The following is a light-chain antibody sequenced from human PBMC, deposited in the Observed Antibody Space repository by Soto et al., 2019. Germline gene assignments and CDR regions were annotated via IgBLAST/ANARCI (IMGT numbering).Light chain of an antibody. V-gene: IGLV1-40*01. Sequence: QSVLTQPPSVSGAPGQRVTISCTGSSSNIGAGFDVHWYHQIAGTAPKLLIYGNSNRPSGVPDRFSGSKSGNTASLTISGLQTDDEADYFCFSYTANDNWVFGGGTKLTVL. CDR1: SSNIGAGFD. CDR2: GNS. J-gene: IGLJ3*02. CDR3: FSYTANDNWV.